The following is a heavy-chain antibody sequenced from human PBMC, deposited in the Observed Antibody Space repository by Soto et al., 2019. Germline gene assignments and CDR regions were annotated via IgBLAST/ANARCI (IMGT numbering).Heavy chain of an antibody. D-gene: IGHD6-13*01. Sequence: QLQLQESGSGLVKPSQTLSLTCAVSGGSIRGPTYSRSCIRQPPGKGLKWIGYLYDSGNTYYNPSLKSQLDISVDRSKNQFSLKLSAVTASDTTVYYCARGQGAAAGHSNFDYWGQGALVTVYS. J-gene: IGHJ4*02. V-gene: IGHV4-30-2*01. CDR1: GGSIRGPTYS. CDR3: ARGQGAAAGHSNFDY. CDR2: LYDSGNT.